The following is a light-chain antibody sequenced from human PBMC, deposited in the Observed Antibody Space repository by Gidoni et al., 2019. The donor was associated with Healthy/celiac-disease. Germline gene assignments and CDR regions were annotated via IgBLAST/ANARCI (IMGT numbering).Light chain of an antibody. CDR3: QQYGSSPPT. J-gene: IGKJ2*01. CDR2: GAS. V-gene: IGKV3-20*01. CDR1: QSVSSSY. Sequence: GRATLSCRASQSVSSSYLAWYQQKPGQAPRLLIYGASSRATGIPDRFSGSGSGTDFTLTISRLEPEDFAVYYCQQYGSSPPTFGQGTKLEIK.